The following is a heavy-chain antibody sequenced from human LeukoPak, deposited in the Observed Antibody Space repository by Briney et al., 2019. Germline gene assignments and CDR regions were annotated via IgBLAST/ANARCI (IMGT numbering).Heavy chain of an antibody. CDR2: IYSDGST. CDR1: GFTVSSNY. J-gene: IGHJ4*02. CDR3: ARDPSSSQFL. Sequence: PGGSLRLSCAASGFTVSSNYMSWVRQAPGKGLEWVSVIYSDGSTYYADSVKGRFTISRDNSKNTLYLQVDSLRAEDTAVYYCARDPSSSQFLWGQGTLVTVSS. V-gene: IGHV3-53*01. D-gene: IGHD6-13*01.